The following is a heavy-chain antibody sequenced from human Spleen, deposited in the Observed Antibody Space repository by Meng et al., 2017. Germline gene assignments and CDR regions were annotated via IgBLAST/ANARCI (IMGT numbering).Heavy chain of an antibody. V-gene: IGHV4-4*02. J-gene: IGHJ4*02. Sequence: VQREGAGPGLVKPSGTLSLTCAVSGGSISSSNWWSWVRQPPGKGLEWIGEIYHSGSTNYNPSLKSRVTISVDRSKNQFSLKLTSVTAADTAVYYCARAHSSGWSPHAYWGQGSLVTVSS. CDR3: ARAHSSGWSPHAY. CDR1: GGSISSSNW. D-gene: IGHD6-19*01. CDR2: IYHSGST.